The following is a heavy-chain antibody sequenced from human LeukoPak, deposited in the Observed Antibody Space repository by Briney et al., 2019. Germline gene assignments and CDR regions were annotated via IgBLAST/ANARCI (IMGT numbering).Heavy chain of an antibody. CDR2: ISGGGSTI. Sequence: GGSLRLSCAASGFIFSSYEMNWVRQAPGKGLEWVSYISGGGSTIYYADSVRGRFTISRDNAKNSLYLQMNSLRADDTAVYYCARDLGGPSIYYGLDVWGQGTTVSVSS. J-gene: IGHJ6*02. V-gene: IGHV3-48*03. D-gene: IGHD3-16*01. CDR3: ARDLGGPSIYYGLDV. CDR1: GFIFSSYE.